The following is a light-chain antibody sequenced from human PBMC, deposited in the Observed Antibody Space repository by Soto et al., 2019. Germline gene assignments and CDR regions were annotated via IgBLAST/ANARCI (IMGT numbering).Light chain of an antibody. V-gene: IGLV1-44*01. CDR3: ASWDDSLSGVL. Sequence: QSVLTQSPSASGTPGQRVTISCSGSSSNIGSNPVHWYQQLPGSAPKLLIHNNHQRPAGVPDRFSASKSGTSASLAIGGLQSEDEADYYWASWDDSLSGVLFGGGTKLTVL. J-gene: IGLJ2*01. CDR2: NNH. CDR1: SSNIGSNP.